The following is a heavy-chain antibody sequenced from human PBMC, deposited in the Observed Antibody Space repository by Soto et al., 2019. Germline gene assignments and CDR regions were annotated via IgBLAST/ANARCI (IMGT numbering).Heavy chain of an antibody. V-gene: IGHV1-69*06. CDR3: AREITIFGVVIGTIN. CDR1: GGTFSSYA. J-gene: IGHJ4*02. D-gene: IGHD3-3*01. CDR2: IIPIFGTA. Sequence: QVQLVQSGAEVKNPGSSVKVSCKASGGTFSSYAISWVRQAPGQGLEWMGGIIPIFGTANYAQKFQGRVTITADKSTSTAYMELSSLRSEDTAVYYCAREITIFGVVIGTINWGQGTLVTVSS.